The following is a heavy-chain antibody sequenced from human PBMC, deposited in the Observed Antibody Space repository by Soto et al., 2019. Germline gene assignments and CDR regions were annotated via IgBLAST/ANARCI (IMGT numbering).Heavy chain of an antibody. CDR2: IYYSGST. CDR1: GGSISSGGYY. CDR3: AREVRTTVTPGVFDY. J-gene: IGHJ4*02. V-gene: IGHV4-31*03. Sequence: QVQLQESGPGLVKPSQTLSLTCTVSGGSISSGGYYWSWIRQHPGKGLEWIGYIYYSGSTYYNPSLKSRVTISVDTSKNQFAMKLSSVTAAGTAVYYCAREVRTTVTPGVFDYWGQGTLVTVSS. D-gene: IGHD4-4*01.